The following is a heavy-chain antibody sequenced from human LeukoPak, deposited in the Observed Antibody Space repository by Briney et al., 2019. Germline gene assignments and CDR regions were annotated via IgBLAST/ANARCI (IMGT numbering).Heavy chain of an antibody. Sequence: SVKVSCKASGGTFSSYAISWVRQAPGQGLEWMGGIIPIFGTANYAQKFQGRVTITAGESTSTAYMELSSLRSEDTAVYYCARDGCSSTSCYTVNNWFDPWGQGTLVTVSS. CDR2: IIPIFGTA. V-gene: IGHV1-69*01. CDR1: GGTFSSYA. D-gene: IGHD2-2*02. CDR3: ARDGCSSTSCYTVNNWFDP. J-gene: IGHJ5*02.